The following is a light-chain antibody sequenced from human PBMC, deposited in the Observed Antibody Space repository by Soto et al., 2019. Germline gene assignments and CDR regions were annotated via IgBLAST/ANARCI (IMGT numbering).Light chain of an antibody. Sequence: QSVLTQPPSVSAAPGQKVTISCSGSSANIGSNYVSWYQQLPGTAPKLVIYDSDRRPSEIPDRFSGSKSGTSATLDITGLQTGDEADYYCGAWDGSLGVVLFGGGTQLTVL. CDR3: GAWDGSLGVVL. CDR1: SANIGSNY. J-gene: IGLJ2*01. V-gene: IGLV1-51*01. CDR2: DSD.